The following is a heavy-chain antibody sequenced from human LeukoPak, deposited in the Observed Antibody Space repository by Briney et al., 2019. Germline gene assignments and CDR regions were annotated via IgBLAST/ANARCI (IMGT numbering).Heavy chain of an antibody. V-gene: IGHV3-23*01. D-gene: IGHD6-19*01. Sequence: GGSLRLSCTASGIVFSKTAMNWARQSPGRGLEWLSAISGGGERTFYADSVRGRFTISRDNSKNMVYLQMNSLRVDDTAIYYCGKDGGQYSSGPEFDPRGQGDLVTVPS. CDR2: ISGGGERT. J-gene: IGHJ5*02. CDR1: GIVFSKTA. CDR3: GKDGGQYSSGPEFDP.